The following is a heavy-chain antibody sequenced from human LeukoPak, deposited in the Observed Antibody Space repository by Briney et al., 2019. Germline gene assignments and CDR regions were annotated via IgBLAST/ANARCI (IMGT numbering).Heavy chain of an antibody. CDR3: ARDRSSSSGDYFDY. CDR1: GFTFSDYY. CDR2: ISSSGSTI. D-gene: IGHD6-6*01. V-gene: IGHV3-11*01. J-gene: IGHJ4*02. Sequence: GGSLRVSCAASGFTFSDYYMSWIRQAPGKGVEWVSYISSSGSTIYYADSVKGRFTISRHNAKNSLYLQMNSLRAEDSAVYYCARDRSSSSGDYFDYWGQGTLVTVSS.